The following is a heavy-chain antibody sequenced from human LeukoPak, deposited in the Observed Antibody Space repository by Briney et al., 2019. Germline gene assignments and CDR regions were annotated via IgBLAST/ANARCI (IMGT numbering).Heavy chain of an antibody. J-gene: IGHJ4*02. CDR1: GGSISTYY. CDR3: ARSGSAGVIFFDL. D-gene: IGHD1-26*01. CDR2: VHHSGSP. V-gene: IGHV4-59*01. Sequence: SETLSLTCTVSGGSISTYYWRWIRQSPGKGLEWIGYVHHSGSPNYSPSLGSRATMSVDTSNNEFSLNLKPVAAADTAVYFCARSGSAGVIFFDLWGQGTLVTVSS.